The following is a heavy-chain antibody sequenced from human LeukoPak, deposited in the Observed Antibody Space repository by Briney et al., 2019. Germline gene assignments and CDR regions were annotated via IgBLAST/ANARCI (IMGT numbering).Heavy chain of an antibody. Sequence: GSLRLSCTASGFTFGDYAMSWVRQAPGKGLEWVGFIRSKAYGGTTEYAASVKGRFTISRDDSKSIAYLQMNSLKTEDTAVYYCTREGRLPAAVPYYIDYWGQGTLVTVSS. D-gene: IGHD2-2*01. CDR1: GFTFGDYA. CDR2: IRSKAYGGTT. V-gene: IGHV3-49*04. CDR3: TREGRLPAAVPYYIDY. J-gene: IGHJ4*02.